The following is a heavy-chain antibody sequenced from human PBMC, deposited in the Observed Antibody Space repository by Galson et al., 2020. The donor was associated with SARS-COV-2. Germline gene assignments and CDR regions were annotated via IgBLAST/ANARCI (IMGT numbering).Heavy chain of an antibody. CDR1: VGSFSGYY. J-gene: IGHJ4*02. V-gene: IGHV4-34*01. CDR3: ARRRSSGWYYFDY. D-gene: IGHD6-19*01. Sequence: SETLSLTCAVYVGSFSGYYWRWIRQSPGKGLEWIGAINNSGSTNYNPSLKRRVTISVDTSKNQRSLKLSSMTAADTAVYYCARRRSSGWYYFDYWGQGTPGTVAS. CDR2: INNSGST.